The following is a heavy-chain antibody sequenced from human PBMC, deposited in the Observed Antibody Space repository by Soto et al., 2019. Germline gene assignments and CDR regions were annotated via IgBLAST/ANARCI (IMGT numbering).Heavy chain of an antibody. D-gene: IGHD3-16*02. CDR2: IWYDGSKA. J-gene: IGHJ4*02. CDR3: ARDLQIGTHRHFDL. CDR1: GFTFSRYD. V-gene: IGHV3-33*08. Sequence: AGGSLRLSCEVSGFTFSRYDMRWVRQTPGRGLEWVSVIWYDGSKAVFADFVKGRLTYSRDNSKNTMSLQMDSLSGDDTAVYYCARDLQIGTHRHFDLWGQGTLVTVSS.